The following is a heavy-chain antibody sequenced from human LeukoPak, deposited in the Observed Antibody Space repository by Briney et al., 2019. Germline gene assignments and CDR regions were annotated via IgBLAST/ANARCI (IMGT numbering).Heavy chain of an antibody. CDR2: ISAYNGNT. J-gene: IGHJ5*02. D-gene: IGHD5-18*01. Sequence: ASVKVSCKTSGYTFTTYVFNWVRQAPGQGLEWMGWISAYNGNTNYAQNLQGRVTMTTDTSTSTAYMEVRSLRSDDTAVYYCARDPRFRRYSYGDNWFDPWGQGTLVTVSS. CDR3: ARDPRFRRYSYGDNWFDP. V-gene: IGHV1-18*01. CDR1: GYTFTTYV.